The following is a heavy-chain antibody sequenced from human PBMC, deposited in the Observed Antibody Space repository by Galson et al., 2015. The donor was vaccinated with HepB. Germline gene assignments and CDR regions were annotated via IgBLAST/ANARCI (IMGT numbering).Heavy chain of an antibody. CDR3: ARGLPDYYDSSGYRYYFDY. CDR1: GFTASSNY. J-gene: IGHJ4*02. D-gene: IGHD3-22*01. V-gene: IGHV3-53*01. Sequence: SLRLSCAASGFTASSNYMSWVRQAPGKGLEWVSVIYSGGSTYYADSVKGRFTISRDNSKNTLYLQMNSLRAEDTAVYYCARGLPDYYDSSGYRYYFDYWGQGTLVTVSS. CDR2: IYSGGST.